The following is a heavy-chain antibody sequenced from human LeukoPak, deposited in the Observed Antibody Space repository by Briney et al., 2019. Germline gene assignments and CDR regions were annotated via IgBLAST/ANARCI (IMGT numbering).Heavy chain of an antibody. J-gene: IGHJ4*02. D-gene: IGHD3-22*01. CDR3: ARGNYYDRSGLDY. Sequence: GRSLRLSCGASGFIFSNYGMHWVRQAPGKGLQWVAVIYSDGSNKNTADSVRGRFTISRDNSQNALYLQMNSLRAEDTAVYYCARGNYYDRSGLDYWGQGTLVTVSS. CDR2: IYSDGSNK. V-gene: IGHV3-33*01. CDR1: GFIFSNYG.